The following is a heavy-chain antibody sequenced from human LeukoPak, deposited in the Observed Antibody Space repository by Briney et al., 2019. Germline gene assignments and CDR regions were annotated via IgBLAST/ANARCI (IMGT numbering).Heavy chain of an antibody. CDR1: GFTFSSYS. Sequence: PGGSLRLSCAASGFTFSSYSMNWVRQAPGKGLELVSSISSSSSYIYYADSVKGRFTISRDNAKNSLYLQMNSLRAEDTAVYYCASNTLRYFDSRAFDYWGQGTLVTVSS. D-gene: IGHD3-9*01. CDR2: ISSSSSYI. V-gene: IGHV3-21*01. J-gene: IGHJ4*02. CDR3: ASNTLRYFDSRAFDY.